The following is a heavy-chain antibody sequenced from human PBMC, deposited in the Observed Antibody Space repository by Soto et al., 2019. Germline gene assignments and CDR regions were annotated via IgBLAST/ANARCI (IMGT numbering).Heavy chain of an antibody. Sequence: GGSLRLSCAASGLTFRSYGMHRVRQAPGKGLEWVAVIWYDGSNKYYADSVKGRFTISRDNSKNTLYLQMNSLRAEDTAVYYCAREAHTFWSGYYYGYDYWGQGTLVTVSS. CDR2: IWYDGSNK. CDR1: GLTFRSYG. J-gene: IGHJ4*02. D-gene: IGHD3-3*01. V-gene: IGHV3-33*01. CDR3: AREAHTFWSGYYYGYDY.